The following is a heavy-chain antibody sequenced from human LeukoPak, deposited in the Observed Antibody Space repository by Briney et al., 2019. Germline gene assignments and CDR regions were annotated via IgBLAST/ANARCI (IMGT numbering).Heavy chain of an antibody. CDR3: ARNKCGGDCYDYFDY. D-gene: IGHD2-21*02. V-gene: IGHV1-46*01. CDR1: GYTFTSYY. Sequence: ASVKVSCKASGYTFTSYYMHWVRQAPGQGLEWMAIINPSGGSTSYAQKFQGRVTMTRDMSTSTVYMELSSLRSEDTAVYYCARNKCGGDCYDYFDYWGQGTLVTVSS. J-gene: IGHJ4*02. CDR2: INPSGGST.